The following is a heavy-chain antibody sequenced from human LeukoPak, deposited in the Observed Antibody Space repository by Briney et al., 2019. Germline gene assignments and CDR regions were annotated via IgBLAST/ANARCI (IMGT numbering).Heavy chain of an antibody. J-gene: IGHJ4*02. Sequence: GGSLRLSCAASGFTFSSYGMHWVRQAPGKGLEWVAFIRYGGSNKYYADSVKGRFTISRDNSKNTLYLQMNSLRAEDTAVYYCAKDPTYYYDSSGYYDHRPSYYFDYWGQGTLVTVSS. CDR3: AKDPTYYYDSSGYYDHRPSYYFDY. V-gene: IGHV3-30*02. CDR2: IRYGGSNK. D-gene: IGHD3-22*01. CDR1: GFTFSSYG.